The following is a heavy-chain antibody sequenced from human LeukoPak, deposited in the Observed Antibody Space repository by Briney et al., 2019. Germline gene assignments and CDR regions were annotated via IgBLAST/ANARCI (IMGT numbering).Heavy chain of an antibody. V-gene: IGHV3-23*01. CDR3: AKGSGYSGSYPGYFDY. J-gene: IGHJ4*02. D-gene: IGHD1-26*01. CDR2: ISGSGGST. CDR1: GFTFSSYA. Sequence: GGSLRLSCAASGFTFSSYAMSWVRQAPGKGLEWVSAISGSGGSTYYADSVKGRFTISRDNSKNTLYLQMNSLRAEDTAVYYCAKGSGYSGSYPGYFDYCGQGTLVTVSS.